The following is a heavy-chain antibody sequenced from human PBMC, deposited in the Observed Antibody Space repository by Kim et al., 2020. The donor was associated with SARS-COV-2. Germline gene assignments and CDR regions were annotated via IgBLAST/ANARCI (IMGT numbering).Heavy chain of an antibody. V-gene: IGHV4-59*01. CDR2: IYYSGST. CDR3: AREVKSYYDSSGYYYGAAFDI. J-gene: IGHJ3*02. CDR1: GGSISSYY. Sequence: SETLSLTCTVSGGSISSYYWSWIRQPPGKGLEWIGYIYYSGSTNYNPSLKSRVTISVDTSKNQFSLKLSSVTAADTAVYYCAREVKSYYDSSGYYYGAAFDIWGQGTMVTVSS. D-gene: IGHD3-22*01.